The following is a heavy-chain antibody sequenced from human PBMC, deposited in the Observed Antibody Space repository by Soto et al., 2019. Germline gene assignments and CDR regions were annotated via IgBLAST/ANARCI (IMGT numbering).Heavy chain of an antibody. D-gene: IGHD3-3*01. CDR1: GFSFSDYA. Sequence: PGGSLRLSCKASGFSFSDYAMTWVRQAPGKGLEWVSVISGSGDNTFYAASVKGRFAISRDNSKNVLYLQMNSLSAGDAAVYFCAKGRAITVYGVDILFDYWGLGTQVTVSS. J-gene: IGHJ4*01. V-gene: IGHV3-23*01. CDR2: ISGSGDNT. CDR3: AKGRAITVYGVDILFDY.